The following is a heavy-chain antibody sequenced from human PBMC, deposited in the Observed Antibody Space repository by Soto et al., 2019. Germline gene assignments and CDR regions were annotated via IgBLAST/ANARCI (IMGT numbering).Heavy chain of an antibody. CDR1: GGSISSYY. CDR3: AREPANWNDGYFDY. Sequence: SETLSLTCTVSGGSISSYYWSWIRQPPGKGLEWIGYIYYSGSTNYNPSLKSRVTISVDTSKNQFTLKLSSVTAADTAVYYCAREPANWNDGYFDYWGQGTLVTVSS. J-gene: IGHJ4*02. D-gene: IGHD1-1*01. V-gene: IGHV4-59*01. CDR2: IYYSGST.